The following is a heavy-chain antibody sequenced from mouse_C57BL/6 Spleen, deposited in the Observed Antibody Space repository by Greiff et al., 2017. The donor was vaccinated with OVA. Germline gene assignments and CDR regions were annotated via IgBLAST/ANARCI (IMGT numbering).Heavy chain of an antibody. CDR2: INPSSGYT. CDR3: AHYGSSSAWFAY. Sequence: QVQLQQSGAELARPGASVKLSCKASGYTFTSYRMHWVKQRPGQGLEWIGYINPSSGYTNYNQKFKDKATLTADKSSSTAYMQLSSLTSEDSAGCYCAHYGSSSAWFAYWGQGTLVTVSA. V-gene: IGHV1-4*01. D-gene: IGHD1-1*01. CDR1: GYTFTSYR. J-gene: IGHJ3*01.